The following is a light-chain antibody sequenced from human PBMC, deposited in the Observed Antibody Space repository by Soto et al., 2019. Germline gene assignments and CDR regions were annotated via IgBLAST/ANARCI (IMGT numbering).Light chain of an antibody. CDR2: GAS. Sequence: ELVMTQSPATLSVSPGERATLSCRASQTLGSNVAWYQQKPGQAPRLLIYGASTRATGIPFKFIGSGSGTEFTLNISSLQSEDFAVYYCQQYNNWPSLTFGGGTKVDIK. J-gene: IGKJ4*01. CDR3: QQYNNWPSLT. CDR1: QTLGSN. V-gene: IGKV3-15*01.